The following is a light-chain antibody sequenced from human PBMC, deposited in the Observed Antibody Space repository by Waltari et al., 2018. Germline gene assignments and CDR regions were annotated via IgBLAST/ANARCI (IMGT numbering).Light chain of an antibody. V-gene: IGLV2-23*02. Sequence: QSALSQPVSVSASPGQSITISCPGPNTAGGNYELVSWYQQYPGKAPKLLIFEDSRRPSGISARFSGSKSGNTASLTITGLQADDEADYYCCSYAGSSTVYIFGTGTKVTV. CDR3: CSYAGSSTVYI. J-gene: IGLJ1*01. CDR2: EDS. CDR1: NTAGGNYEL.